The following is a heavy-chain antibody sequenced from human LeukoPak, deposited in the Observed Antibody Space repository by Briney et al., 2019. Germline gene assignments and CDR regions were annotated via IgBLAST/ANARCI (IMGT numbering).Heavy chain of an antibody. CDR3: ARGGSLAVAPHQYYFDY. J-gene: IGHJ4*02. CDR1: GYSFTSNY. V-gene: IGHV1-46*01. CDR2: IYPRDGST. Sequence: AASVKVSCKASGYSFTSNYIHWVRQAPGQGLEWMGMIYPRDGSTSYAQKFQGRVTMTRDTSTSAVYMEVSSLRSEDTAVYYCARGGSLAVAPHQYYFDYWGQGTLVTVSS. D-gene: IGHD6-19*01.